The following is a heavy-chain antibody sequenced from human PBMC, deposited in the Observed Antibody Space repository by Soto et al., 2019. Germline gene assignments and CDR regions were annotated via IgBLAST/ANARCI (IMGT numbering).Heavy chain of an antibody. CDR2: IYPGDSDT. V-gene: IGHV5-51*01. J-gene: IGHJ1*01. Sequence: GESLKISCKGSGYSFTTYWIGWVRQMPGKGLEWMGIIYPGDSDTRYSPSFQGQVTISADKSTSTAYLQWSSLKASDTAMYYCARRDDSPTAEYFQHWGQGTLVTVSS. CDR3: ARRDDSPTAEYFQH. D-gene: IGHD2-21*01. CDR1: GYSFTTYW.